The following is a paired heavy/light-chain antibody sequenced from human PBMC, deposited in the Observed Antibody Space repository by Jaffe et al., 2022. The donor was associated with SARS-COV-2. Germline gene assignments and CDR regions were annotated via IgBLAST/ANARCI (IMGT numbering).Heavy chain of an antibody. CDR2: IYYSGST. V-gene: IGHV4-61*01. CDR1: GGSVSSGSYY. CDR3: ARVRYYGSGTYYNFYMDV. D-gene: IGHD3-10*01. J-gene: IGHJ6*03. Sequence: QVQLQESGPGLVKPSETLSLTCTVSGGSVSSGSYYWSWIRQPPGKGLEWIGYIYYSGSTNYKPSLKSRVTISPDTSKNQFSLKLSSVTAADTAVYYCARVRYYGSGTYYNFYMDVWGKGTTVTVSS.
Light chain of an antibody. CDR2: QDS. CDR3: QAWDSSTKVV. CDR1: KLGDKY. J-gene: IGLJ2*01. Sequence: SYELTQPPSVSVSPGQTASITCSGDKLGDKYACWYQQKPGQSPVLVIYQDSKRPSGIPERFTGSNSGNTATLTISGTQAMDEADYYCQAWDSSTKVVFGGGTKLTVL. V-gene: IGLV3-1*01.